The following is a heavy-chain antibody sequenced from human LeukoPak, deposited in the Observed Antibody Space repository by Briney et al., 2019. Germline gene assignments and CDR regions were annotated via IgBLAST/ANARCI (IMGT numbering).Heavy chain of an antibody. CDR2: ISYDGSNK. D-gene: IGHD2-21*01. J-gene: IGHJ3*02. V-gene: IGHV3-30-3*01. CDR3: AREEFRDAFDI. CDR1: GFTFSSYA. Sequence: PGGSLRLSCAASGFTFSSYAMHWVRQAPGKGLEWVAVISYDGSNKYYADSVKGRFTISRDNSKNTLYLQMNSLRAEDTAVYYCAREEFRDAFDIWGQGTMVTVSS.